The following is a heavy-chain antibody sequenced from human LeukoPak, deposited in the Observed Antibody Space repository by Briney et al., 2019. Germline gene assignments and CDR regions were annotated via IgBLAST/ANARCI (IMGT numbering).Heavy chain of an antibody. Sequence: ASVKVSCKASGYTFSGYYMHWVRQAPGQGLEWMGWINPNSGGTNYAQKFQGRVTMTRDTSISTAYMELSRLRSDDTAVYYCARVDCSGGSCYHSGNFDYWGQGTLVTVSS. V-gene: IGHV1-2*02. D-gene: IGHD2-15*01. CDR2: INPNSGGT. J-gene: IGHJ4*02. CDR3: ARVDCSGGSCYHSGNFDY. CDR1: GYTFSGYY.